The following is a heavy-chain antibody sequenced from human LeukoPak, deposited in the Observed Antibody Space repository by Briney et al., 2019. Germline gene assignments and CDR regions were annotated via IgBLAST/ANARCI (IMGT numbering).Heavy chain of an antibody. D-gene: IGHD3-16*01. Sequence: SETLSLTCTVSGAFISTRGYYWSWIRQPPGKGLEWIGGIYHSGSTYYNPSLKSRVTISVDTSKNQFSLKLSSVTAADTAVYYCASWGSSFDYWGQGTLVTVSS. V-gene: IGHV4-39*07. CDR3: ASWGSSFDY. CDR1: GAFISTRGYY. J-gene: IGHJ4*02. CDR2: IYHSGST.